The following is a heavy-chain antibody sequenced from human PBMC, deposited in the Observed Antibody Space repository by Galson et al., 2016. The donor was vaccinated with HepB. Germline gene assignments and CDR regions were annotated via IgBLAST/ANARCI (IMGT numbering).Heavy chain of an antibody. Sequence: SVKVSCKASGYTFRDYYMHWVRLAPGQGFAWMGWINPNGGATKYADTFQGRITMTRETSSSPTYLELSRLRSDDTAVYYCARDRADYYDDSGYPYNCFDPWGQGTLVTVSS. CDR2: INPNGGAT. CDR3: ARDRADYYDDSGYPYNCFDP. CDR1: GYTFRDYY. V-gene: IGHV1-2*02. D-gene: IGHD3-22*01. J-gene: IGHJ5*02.